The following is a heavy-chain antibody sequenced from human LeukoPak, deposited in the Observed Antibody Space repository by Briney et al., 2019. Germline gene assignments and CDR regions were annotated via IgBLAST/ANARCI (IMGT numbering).Heavy chain of an antibody. Sequence: SQTLSLTCTVSGGSISSGGYYWGWIRQHPGKGLEWIGYIYYSGSTYYNPSLKSRVTISVDTSKNQFSLKLSSVTAADTAVYYCAREDCSGGSCPFDPWGQGTLVTVSS. D-gene: IGHD2-15*01. CDR2: IYYSGST. V-gene: IGHV4-31*03. J-gene: IGHJ5*02. CDR3: AREDCSGGSCPFDP. CDR1: GGSISSGGYY.